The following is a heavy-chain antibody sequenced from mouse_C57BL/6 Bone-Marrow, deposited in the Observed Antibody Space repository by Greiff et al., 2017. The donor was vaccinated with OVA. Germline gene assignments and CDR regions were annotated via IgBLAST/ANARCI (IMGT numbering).Heavy chain of an antibody. CDR2: IDPSDSET. V-gene: IGHV1-52*01. CDR1: GYTFTSYW. CDR3: ARKVYYSNYGGYYFDY. Sequence: QVQLQQPGAELVRPGSSVKLSCKASGYTFTSYWMHWVKQRPIQGLEWIGNIDPSDSETHYNQKFKDKATLTVDKSSSTAYMQLSSLTSEDSAVYYCARKVYYSNYGGYYFDYWGQGTTLTVSS. D-gene: IGHD2-5*01. J-gene: IGHJ2*01.